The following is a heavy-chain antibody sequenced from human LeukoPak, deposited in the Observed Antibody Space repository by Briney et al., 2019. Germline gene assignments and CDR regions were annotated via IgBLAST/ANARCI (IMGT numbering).Heavy chain of an antibody. D-gene: IGHD6-19*01. J-gene: IGHJ4*02. V-gene: IGHV3-11*04. CDR3: ATIGWYGYYYFDY. CDR2: ISSSGSSR. CDR1: GFTFSDYY. Sequence: GGSLRLSCAASGFTFSDYYMSWVRQAPGKGVEGVSYISSSGSSRYYADSVKVPFTTSKNNPKISLYLLMADLTAEDSAVYYCATIGWYGYYYFDYWGQGTLVTVSS.